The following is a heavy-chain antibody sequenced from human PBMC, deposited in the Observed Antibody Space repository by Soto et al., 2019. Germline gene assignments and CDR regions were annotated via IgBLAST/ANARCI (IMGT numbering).Heavy chain of an antibody. CDR3: ARDVGGAGGYYFDY. CDR1: GYSFSSYV. Sequence: ASVKVSYKASGYSFSSYVMHWVRQAPGQRLEWMGWINGGNGVTKYSLKFQGRVTITRDTSASTAYMDLSSLRSEDTAVYYCARDVGGAGGYYFDYWGQGTLVTSPQ. D-gene: IGHD3-3*01. CDR2: INGGNGVT. J-gene: IGHJ4*02. V-gene: IGHV1-3*01.